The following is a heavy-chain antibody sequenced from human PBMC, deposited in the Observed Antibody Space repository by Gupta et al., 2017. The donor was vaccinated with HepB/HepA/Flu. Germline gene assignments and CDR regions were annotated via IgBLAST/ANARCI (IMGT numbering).Heavy chain of an antibody. D-gene: IGHD5-18*01. CDR3: ARDYGVVTAGYYGIDV. CDR1: GDSVSSNSAA. J-gene: IGHJ6*02. Sequence: QVQLQQSGPGLVKPSQTLSLTCAISGDSVSSNSAAWNWIRQSPSRGLEWLGRTYYRSKWYNDYAESGKSRITINPDTSKNQCSLQLNAVTPEDTAVYYCARDYGVVTAGYYGIDVWGQGTTVTVSS. CDR2: TYYRSKWYN. V-gene: IGHV6-1*01.